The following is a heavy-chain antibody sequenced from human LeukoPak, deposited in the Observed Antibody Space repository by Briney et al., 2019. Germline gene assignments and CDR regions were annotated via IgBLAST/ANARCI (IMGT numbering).Heavy chain of an antibody. J-gene: IGHJ4*02. CDR3: ARDRSSGSGSYYVLDY. CDR1: GYTFTGYY. CDR2: INPNSGGT. V-gene: IGHV1-2*02. D-gene: IGHD3-10*01. Sequence: ASVKVSCKASGYTFTGYYMHWVRQAPGRGLEWMGWINPNSGGTNYAQKFQGRVTMTRDTSISTAYMELSRLRSDDTAVYYCARDRSSGSGSYYVLDYWGQGTLVTVSS.